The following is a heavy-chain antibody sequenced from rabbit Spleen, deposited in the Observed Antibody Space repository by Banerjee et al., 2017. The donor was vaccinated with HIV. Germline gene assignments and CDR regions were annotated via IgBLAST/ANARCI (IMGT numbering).Heavy chain of an antibody. CDR3: ARDTATSFSTYGMDL. CDR2: INTGSNGTT. V-gene: IGHV1S45*01. D-gene: IGHD1-1*01. J-gene: IGHJ6*01. Sequence: QQQLVESGGGLVQPGGSLKLTCTASGFSFSSNDWICWVRQAPGKGLEWIACINTGSNGTTYYASWAKGRFTISKTSSTTVTLQMTSLTAADTATYFCARDTATSFSTYGMDLWGPGTLVTVS. CDR1: GFSFSSNDW.